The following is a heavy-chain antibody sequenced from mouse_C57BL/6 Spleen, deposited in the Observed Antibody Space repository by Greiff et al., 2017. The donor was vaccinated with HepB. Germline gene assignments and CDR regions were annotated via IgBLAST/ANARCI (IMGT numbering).Heavy chain of an antibody. D-gene: IGHD2-4*01. Sequence: QLQQPGAELVKPGASVKMSCKASGYTFTSYWITWVKQRPGQGLEWIGDIYPGSGSTNYNEKFKSKATLTVDTSSSTAYMQLSSLTSEDSAVYYCARGDYDYDGYAMDYWGQGTSVTVSS. CDR1: GYTFTSYW. V-gene: IGHV1-55*01. CDR2: IYPGSGST. J-gene: IGHJ4*01. CDR3: ARGDYDYDGYAMDY.